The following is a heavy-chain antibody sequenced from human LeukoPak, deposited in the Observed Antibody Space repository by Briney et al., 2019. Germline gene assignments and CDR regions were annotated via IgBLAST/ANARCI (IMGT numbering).Heavy chain of an antibody. CDR1: GFTFSSYW. Sequence: GGSLRLSCAASGFTFSSYWMSWVRQAPGKGLEWVANIKHDGGEKYYVDSVKGRFAISRDNAKNSLYLQMNSLRAEDTAVYYCARRTGYYDSSGYYHPNFDYWGQGTLVTVSS. J-gene: IGHJ4*02. V-gene: IGHV3-7*01. D-gene: IGHD3-22*01. CDR2: IKHDGGEK. CDR3: ARRTGYYDSSGYYHPNFDY.